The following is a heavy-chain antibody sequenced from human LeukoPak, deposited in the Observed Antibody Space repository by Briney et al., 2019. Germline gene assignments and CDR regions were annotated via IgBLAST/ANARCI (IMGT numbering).Heavy chain of an antibody. CDR3: ARGVHIVVVTATRRWFDP. CDR2: INHSGST. D-gene: IGHD2-21*02. CDR1: GGSISSYY. Sequence: PSETLSLTCTVSGGSISSYYWSWIRQPPGKGLEWIGEINHSGSTNYNPSLKSRVTISVDTSKNQFSLKLSSVTAADTAVYYCARGVHIVVVTATRRWFDPWGQGTLVTVSS. V-gene: IGHV4-34*01. J-gene: IGHJ5*02.